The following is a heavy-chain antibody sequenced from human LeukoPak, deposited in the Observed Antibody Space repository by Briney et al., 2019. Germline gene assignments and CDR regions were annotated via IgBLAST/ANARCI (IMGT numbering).Heavy chain of an antibody. Sequence: GGSLRLSCAASGFTFSSYWMHWVRHAPGKGLVWVSRINSDGSSTNYAASVKGRFTISRDYAKNTLYLQMDSLRAEDTAVYYCARDPSRLAVGPGGFDYWGQGTLVTVSS. D-gene: IGHD6-19*01. CDR3: ARDPSRLAVGPGGFDY. CDR1: GFTFSSYW. V-gene: IGHV3-74*01. CDR2: INSDGSST. J-gene: IGHJ4*02.